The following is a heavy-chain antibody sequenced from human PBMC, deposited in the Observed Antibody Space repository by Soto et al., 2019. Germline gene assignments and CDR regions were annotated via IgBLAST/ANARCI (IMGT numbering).Heavy chain of an antibody. Sequence: RGSLRLSCAASGFTFSYYYMSWIRQAPGKGLEWVSYISSSSSYTNYADSVKGRFTISRDNAKNSLYLQMNSLRAEDTAVYYCARGXPIWFGELDGNYYGMDVWGQGTTVTVSS. CDR3: ARGXPIWFGELDGNYYGMDV. CDR1: GFTFSYYY. CDR2: ISSSSSYT. J-gene: IGHJ6*02. D-gene: IGHD3-10*01. V-gene: IGHV3-11*06.